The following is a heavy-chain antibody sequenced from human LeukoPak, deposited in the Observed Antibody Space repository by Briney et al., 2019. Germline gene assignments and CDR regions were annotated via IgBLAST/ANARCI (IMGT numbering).Heavy chain of an antibody. CDR1: GGSISTYN. Sequence: SETLSLTCTVSGGSISTYNWSWIRQPPGEGLEWIGYIYASGATNSNPSLTSRVTTSVDKSKNQFSLKLSSVTAADTAVYYCARHGKGVTYFYSLDNWGQGTVVAVSS. J-gene: IGHJ3*02. D-gene: IGHD4-11*01. CDR3: ARHGKGVTYFYSLDN. V-gene: IGHV4-59*08. CDR2: IYASGAT.